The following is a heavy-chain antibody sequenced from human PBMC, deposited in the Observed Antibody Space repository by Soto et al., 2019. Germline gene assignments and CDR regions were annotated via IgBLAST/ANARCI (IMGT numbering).Heavy chain of an antibody. V-gene: IGHV3-7*01. J-gene: IGHJ4*02. Sequence: QLVESGGGLVLPGGSLRLSCGASGFTFSSYWMSWVRQAPGKGLEWVANIKEDGSDKYYVDSVKGRFTISRDNAKNSRYLQMSSLRAEDTAVYYCASGGAVAGTHWGQGSLVTVST. CDR2: IKEDGSDK. CDR1: GFTFSSYW. CDR3: ASGGAVAGTH. D-gene: IGHD6-19*01.